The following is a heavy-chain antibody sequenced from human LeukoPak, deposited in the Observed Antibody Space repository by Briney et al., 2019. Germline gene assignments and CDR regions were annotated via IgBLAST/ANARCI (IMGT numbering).Heavy chain of an antibody. V-gene: IGHV3-33*08. Sequence: GGSLRLSCAASGFTFSSYAMSWVRQAPGKGLEWVAVIWYDGSNKYYADSVKGRFTISRDNSKSTLYLQMNSLRAEDTAVYYCARDDYGGFDWGQGTLVTVSS. D-gene: IGHD4-23*01. CDR2: IWYDGSNK. J-gene: IGHJ4*02. CDR3: ARDDYGGFD. CDR1: GFTFSSYA.